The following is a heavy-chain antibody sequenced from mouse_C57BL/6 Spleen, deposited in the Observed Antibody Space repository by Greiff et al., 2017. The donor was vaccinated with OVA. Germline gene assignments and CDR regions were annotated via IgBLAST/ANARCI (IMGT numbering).Heavy chain of an antibody. CDR3: ALWDGGDYFDY. J-gene: IGHJ2*01. CDR1: GFNIKNTY. V-gene: IGHV14-3*01. CDR2: IDPANGNT. Sequence: EVQLQQSVAELVRPGASVKFSCTASGFNIKNTYMHCVKQRPEQGLEWIGRIDPANGNTKYAPKFQGKATITADTSSNTAYLQLSSLTSEDTAIYYCALWDGGDYFDYWGQGTTLTVSS. D-gene: IGHD4-1*01.